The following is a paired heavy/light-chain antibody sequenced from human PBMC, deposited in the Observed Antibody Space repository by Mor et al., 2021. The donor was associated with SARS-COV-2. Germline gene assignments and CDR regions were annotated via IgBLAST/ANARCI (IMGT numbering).Light chain of an antibody. J-gene: IGKJ1*01. V-gene: IGKV1-39*01. CDR3: QQSDSSPRT. CDR2: AAS. CDR1: QSIIMY. Sequence: DIQLTQSPSSLSASIGDRVTITCRASQSIIMYLNWYQQKVGEAPKLLISAASHLQSGVPSRFTGSGSGTHFTLTISSLEPEDFATYYCQQSDSSPRTFGQGTKVEMK.
Heavy chain of an antibody. CDR2: ISSTGSTI. V-gene: IGHV3-48*03. CDR1: AFTFKSYE. J-gene: IGHJ3*02. D-gene: IGHD6-19*01. Sequence: EVQLVESGGGLVQPGGSLRLSCAASAFTFKSYEMNWVRQAPGKGLEWVSFISSTGSTISYGDSVKGRFTISRDNAKNSLFLQMNSLRVEDTAVYYCARAWYTSGSSAFDIWGRGTLVTVSS. CDR3: ARAWYTSGSSAFDI.